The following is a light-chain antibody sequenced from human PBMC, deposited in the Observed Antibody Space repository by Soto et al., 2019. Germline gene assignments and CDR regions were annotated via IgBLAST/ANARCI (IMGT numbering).Light chain of an antibody. Sequence: EIVLTQSPTTLSLSPGERATLSCRASQSVSSYFAWYQQKPGQAPRLLIYDASTRAAGIPARFSGSGSGTDFTLTISSLEPEDFSVYYCQQRSDWPLTFGGRTKVEIK. CDR1: QSVSSY. V-gene: IGKV3-11*01. J-gene: IGKJ4*01. CDR2: DAS. CDR3: QQRSDWPLT.